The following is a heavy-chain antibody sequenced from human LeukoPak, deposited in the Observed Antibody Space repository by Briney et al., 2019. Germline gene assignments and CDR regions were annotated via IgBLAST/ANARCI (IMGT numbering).Heavy chain of an antibody. CDR2: IVVGGGNT. Sequence: SVKVSCKASGFTFSNSAMQWVRQARGQRLEWIGWIVVGGGNTNYAQKFQKRVTITRDMSTSTAYMELSSLRSEDTAIYYCAADDMVAFKWGQGTLVTVSS. J-gene: IGHJ4*02. D-gene: IGHD5-12*01. CDR1: GFTFSNSA. V-gene: IGHV1-58*02. CDR3: AADDMVAFK.